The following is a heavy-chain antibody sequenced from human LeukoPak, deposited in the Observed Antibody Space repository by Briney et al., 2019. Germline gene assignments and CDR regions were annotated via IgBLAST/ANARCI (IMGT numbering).Heavy chain of an antibody. CDR3: ATDQDHGYFRQ. J-gene: IGHJ1*01. CDR2: IKEDGSEK. Sequence: GGSLRLSCVASGFTFRRYWMTWVRQAPGKKPEWVANIKEDGSEKYYDDSVRGRFTISGDNAKNTLYLDMNSLRAEDTAVFYCATDQDHGYFRQWGQGTLVIVSS. D-gene: IGHD3-22*01. CDR1: GFTFRRYW. V-gene: IGHV3-7*01.